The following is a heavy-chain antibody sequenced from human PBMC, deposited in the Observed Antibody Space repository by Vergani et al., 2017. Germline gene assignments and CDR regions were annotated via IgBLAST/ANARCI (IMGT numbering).Heavy chain of an antibody. CDR1: GGSISSGSYY. Sequence: QVQLHESGPGLVKPSQTLSLTCTVSGGSISSGSYYWSWIRQPAGKGLEWIGRIYTSGSTNYNPSLKSRVTMSVDTSKNQFSLKLSSVTAADTAVYYCASGLARGWSAELGYWGQGTLVTVSS. V-gene: IGHV4-61*02. CDR3: ASGLARGWSAELGY. CDR2: IYTSGST. D-gene: IGHD6-19*01. J-gene: IGHJ4*02.